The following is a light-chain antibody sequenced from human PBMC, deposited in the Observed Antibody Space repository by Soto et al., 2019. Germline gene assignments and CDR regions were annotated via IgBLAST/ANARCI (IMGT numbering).Light chain of an antibody. CDR2: HTS. J-gene: IGKJ1*01. V-gene: IGKV3-11*01. Sequence: EIVLTQSPATLSSSPGERATLSCRASQTVNSRLAWYQHKPGQAPRLLIYHTSNRATGIPARFSGSGSGTDFTLTILSLEPEDFAVYSCHQRQSWPRTFGQGTKVELK. CDR3: HQRQSWPRT. CDR1: QTVNSR.